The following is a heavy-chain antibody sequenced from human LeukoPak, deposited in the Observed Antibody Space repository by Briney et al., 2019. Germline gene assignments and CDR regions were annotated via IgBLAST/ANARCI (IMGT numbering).Heavy chain of an antibody. CDR3: TRGTDGLWDF. Sequence: GGSLRLSCEDSGLTSTGYSITWVRQAPGKGLEWVSSISSSSDYILYADSVKGRFTISRDNAKNSLYLQMNSLRAEDTAVYYCTRGTDGLWDFWGQGTLVTVSS. J-gene: IGHJ4*02. CDR2: ISSSSDYI. D-gene: IGHD2-8*01. CDR1: GLTSTGYS. V-gene: IGHV3-21*01.